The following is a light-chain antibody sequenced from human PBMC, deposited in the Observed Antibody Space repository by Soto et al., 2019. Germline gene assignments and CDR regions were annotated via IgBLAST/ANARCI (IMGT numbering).Light chain of an antibody. CDR2: GAS. CDR1: KSVSNY. CDR3: QQYNNWPRT. Sequence: EMVLTQSPGTLSLSPGERATLACRASKSVSNYLAWYQQKSGQAPRLLIYGASTRATGIPARFSGSGSGTEFTLTISSLQSEDFAVYYCQQYNNWPRTFGQGTKVDIK. J-gene: IGKJ1*01. V-gene: IGKV3-15*01.